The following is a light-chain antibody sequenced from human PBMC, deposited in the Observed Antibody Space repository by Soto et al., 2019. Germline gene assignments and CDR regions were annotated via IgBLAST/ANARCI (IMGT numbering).Light chain of an antibody. J-gene: IGLJ1*01. CDR2: EVS. CDR1: SNDVGSYNL. Sequence: QSVLTQPASVSGSPGQSITISCTGTSNDVGSYNLVSWYQQHPGKDPKLMVYEVSKRPHGVSNRLSGSKLGNTASLTIFGLQAEDEADYYCCSFAGSSTSYVFGTGTKVTVL. V-gene: IGLV2-23*02. CDR3: CSFAGSSTSYV.